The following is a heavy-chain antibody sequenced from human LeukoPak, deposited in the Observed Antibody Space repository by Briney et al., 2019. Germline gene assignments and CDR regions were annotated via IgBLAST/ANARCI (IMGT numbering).Heavy chain of an antibody. Sequence: SVKVSCKASGGTFSSYTISWVRQAPGQGLEWMGRIIPILGIANYAQKFQGRVTITADKSTSTAYMELSSMRSEDTAVYYCAREGGSIYIAAAGYNWFDPWGQGTLVTVSS. V-gene: IGHV1-69*04. J-gene: IGHJ5*02. CDR1: GGTFSSYT. CDR2: IIPILGIA. CDR3: AREGGSIYIAAAGYNWFDP. D-gene: IGHD6-13*01.